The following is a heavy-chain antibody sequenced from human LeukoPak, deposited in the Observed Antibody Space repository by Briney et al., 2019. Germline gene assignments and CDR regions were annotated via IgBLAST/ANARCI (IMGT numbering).Heavy chain of an antibody. CDR3: ARKDYYYYYMDV. Sequence: SETLSLTCTVSGGSLSSYYWSWIRQPAGKGLEWIGRIYTSGSTNYNPSLKSRVTMSLDTSKNKFSLKLSSVTAADTAVYYCARKDYYYYYMDVWGKGTTVTVSS. V-gene: IGHV4-4*07. CDR2: IYTSGST. J-gene: IGHJ6*03. CDR1: GGSLSSYY.